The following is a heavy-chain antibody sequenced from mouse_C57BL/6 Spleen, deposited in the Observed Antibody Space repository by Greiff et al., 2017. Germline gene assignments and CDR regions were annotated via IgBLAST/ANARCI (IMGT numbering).Heavy chain of an antibody. J-gene: IGHJ4*01. Sequence: QVQLQQPGAELVKPGASVKLSCKASGYTFTSYWMPWVKQRPGQGLEWIGMIHPSSGSTNYNEKFKSQATLTVDKSSSTAYMQLSSLTSEDSAVXYCARGRDYYGSYAMDDWGQGTSVTVSS. V-gene: IGHV1-64*01. D-gene: IGHD1-1*02. CDR1: GYTFTSYW. CDR3: ARGRDYYGSYAMDD. CDR2: IHPSSGST.